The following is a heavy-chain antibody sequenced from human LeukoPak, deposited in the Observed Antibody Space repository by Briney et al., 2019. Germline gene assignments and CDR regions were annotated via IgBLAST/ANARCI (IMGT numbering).Heavy chain of an antibody. CDR1: GFTFSSCA. D-gene: IGHD6-19*01. Sequence: QSGGSLRLSCAASGFTFSSCAMSWVRQAPGKGLEWVSVISGSGDSTYYADSVKGRFTISRDNSKNTLYLQMNSLGAEDTAVYYCAKQSYSSCYTALNFWGQGTLVTVSS. CDR3: AKQSYSSCYTALNF. V-gene: IGHV3-23*01. J-gene: IGHJ4*02. CDR2: ISGSGDST.